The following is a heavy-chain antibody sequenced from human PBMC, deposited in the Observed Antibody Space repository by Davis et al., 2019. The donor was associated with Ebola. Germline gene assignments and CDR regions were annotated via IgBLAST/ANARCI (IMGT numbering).Heavy chain of an antibody. CDR1: GFTFSSYA. D-gene: IGHD4-17*01. Sequence: GGSLRLSCAASGFTFSSYAMSWVRQAPGKGLEWVSAISGSGGSTYYADSVKGRFTISRDNFKNTLYLQMNSLRAEDTAVYYCARVDDYGDCDYWGQGTLVTVSS. V-gene: IGHV3-23*01. CDR2: ISGSGGST. CDR3: ARVDDYGDCDY. J-gene: IGHJ4*02.